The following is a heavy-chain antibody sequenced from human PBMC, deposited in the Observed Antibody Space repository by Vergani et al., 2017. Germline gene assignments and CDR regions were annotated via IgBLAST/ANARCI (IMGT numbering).Heavy chain of an antibody. CDR1: GGSFSGYY. Sequence: QVQLQQWGAGLLKPSETLSLTCAVYGGSFSGYYWSWIRQPPGQGLEWIGEINHSGSTNYNPSLKSRVTISVDTSKNQFSLKLSSVTAADTAVYYCARPSGARNRQSSSWYRGDAFDIWGQGTMVTVSS. D-gene: IGHD6-13*01. V-gene: IGHV4-34*01. CDR3: ARPSGARNRQSSSWYRGDAFDI. J-gene: IGHJ3*02. CDR2: INHSGST.